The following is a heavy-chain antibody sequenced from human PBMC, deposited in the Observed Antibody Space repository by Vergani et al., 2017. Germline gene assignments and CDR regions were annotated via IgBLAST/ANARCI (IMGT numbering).Heavy chain of an antibody. CDR2: ISAYNGNT. CDR3: ARDYSIAGTWSLGYYYYYGMDV. Sequence: QVQLVQSGAEVKKPGASVKVSCKASGYTFTSYGISWVRQAPGQGLEWMGWISAYNGNTNYAQKLQGRVTMTTDTSTSTAYMELRSLRSDDTAVYYCARDYSIAGTWSLGYYYYYGMDVWGQGTTVTVSS. J-gene: IGHJ6*02. CDR1: GYTFTSYG. D-gene: IGHD6-13*01. V-gene: IGHV1-18*01.